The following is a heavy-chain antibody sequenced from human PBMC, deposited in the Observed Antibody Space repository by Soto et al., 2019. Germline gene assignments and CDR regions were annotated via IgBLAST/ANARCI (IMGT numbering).Heavy chain of an antibody. V-gene: IGHV3-21*01. D-gene: IGHD1-26*01. Sequence: EVQLVESGGGLVKPGGSLRLSCAASGFTFSSYSMNWVRQAPGKGLEWVSSISSSSSYIYYADSVKGRFTISRDNAKNSLYVQMNSLRAEDTAVYYCARALKGGVGATMNYWGQGTLVTVSS. CDR2: ISSSSSYI. J-gene: IGHJ4*02. CDR1: GFTFSSYS. CDR3: ARALKGGVGATMNY.